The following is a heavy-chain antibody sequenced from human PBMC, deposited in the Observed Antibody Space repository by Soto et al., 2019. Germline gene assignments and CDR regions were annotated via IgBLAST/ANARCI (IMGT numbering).Heavy chain of an antibody. D-gene: IGHD1-20*01. CDR2: IFQSGST. Sequence: QVQLQESGPGLVKPSGTLSLTCAVSDDSISGKNWWNWVRQPPGKGLEWIGEIFQSGSTNYNPSLKSRVTMSVAKSKKFLSLKLDSVTAADTAVYYCAREVSGIQAFDYWGQGTLVTVSS. CDR3: AREVSGIQAFDY. V-gene: IGHV4-4*02. CDR1: DDSISGKNW. J-gene: IGHJ4*02.